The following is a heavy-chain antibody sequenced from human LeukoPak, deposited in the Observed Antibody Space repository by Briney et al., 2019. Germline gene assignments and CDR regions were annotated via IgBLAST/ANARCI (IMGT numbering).Heavy chain of an antibody. V-gene: IGHV4-34*01. CDR3: ARGAYYDFWSGQTAFDY. Sequence: ESSETLSLTCAVYGGSFSGYYWSWIRQPPGKGLEWIGEINHSGSTNYNPSLKSRVTISVDTSKNQFSLKLSSVTAADTAVYYCARGAYYDFWSGQTAFDYWGQGTLVTVSS. D-gene: IGHD3-3*01. CDR2: INHSGST. J-gene: IGHJ4*02. CDR1: GGSFSGYY.